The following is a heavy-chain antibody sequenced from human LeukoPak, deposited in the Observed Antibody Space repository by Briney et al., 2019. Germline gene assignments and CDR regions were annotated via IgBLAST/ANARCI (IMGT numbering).Heavy chain of an antibody. J-gene: IGHJ4*02. V-gene: IGHV1-2*02. CDR2: INPNSGGT. CDR1: GYTFTGYY. CDR3: ARDRGYSSSYVDY. Sequence: ASVEVSCKASGYTFTGYYMHWVRQAPGQGLEWMGWINPNSGGTNYAQKFQGRVTMTRDTSISTAYMELSRLRSDDTAVYYCARDRGYSSSYVDYWGQGTLVTVSS. D-gene: IGHD6-6*01.